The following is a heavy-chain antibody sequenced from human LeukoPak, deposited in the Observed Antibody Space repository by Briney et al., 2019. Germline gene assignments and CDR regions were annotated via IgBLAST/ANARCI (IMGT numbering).Heavy chain of an antibody. Sequence: PSETLSVTCTGSGDSISSYFWSWIRQPPGKGLEWIRYIYSSGNTNYNPSLKSRITISVDTSKNQFSLKLSSVTAADTAVYYCARVMDTGYGGNLLGYYYYMDAWGKGTTVTVSS. CDR1: GDSISSYF. V-gene: IGHV4-59*01. CDR3: ARVMDTGYGGNLLGYYYYMDA. CDR2: IYSSGNT. D-gene: IGHD4/OR15-4a*01. J-gene: IGHJ6*03.